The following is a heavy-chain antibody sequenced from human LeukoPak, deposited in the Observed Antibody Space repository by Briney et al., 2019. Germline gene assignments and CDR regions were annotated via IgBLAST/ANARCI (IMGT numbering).Heavy chain of an antibody. D-gene: IGHD6-6*01. Sequence: GASVKVSCKASGGTFSSYSISWVRQAPGQGLEWMGRIIPIFGTTNYAQKFQGRVAITTDESTSTAYMELSSLRTEEPAVEFCSLDSSSSVVYWGQGTLVTVSS. CDR2: IIPIFGTT. CDR1: GGTFSSYS. CDR3: SLDSSSSVVY. J-gene: IGHJ4*02. V-gene: IGHV1-69*05.